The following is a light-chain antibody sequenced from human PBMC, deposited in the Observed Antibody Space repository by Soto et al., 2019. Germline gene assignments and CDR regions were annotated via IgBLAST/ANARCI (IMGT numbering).Light chain of an antibody. V-gene: IGKV1-27*01. CDR3: QKNNSAPLT. Sequence: DVQMTQSPSSLSAFVGDRVTITCRASQGIAPYLAWFQQKPGKVPKLLIYATSTLQSGVPSRFSGSGSGTDFTLTISSLQPEDVATYYCQKNNSAPLTFGGGTKVDIK. CDR2: ATS. CDR1: QGIAPY. J-gene: IGKJ4*01.